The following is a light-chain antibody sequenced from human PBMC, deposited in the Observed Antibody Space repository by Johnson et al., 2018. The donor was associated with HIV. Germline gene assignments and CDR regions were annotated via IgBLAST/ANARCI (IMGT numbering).Light chain of an antibody. J-gene: IGLJ1*01. Sequence: QSVLTQSPSVSAAPGQKVTISCSGSSSNIGNSYVSWYQQLPGTAPKLLIYDNNKRPSEIPDRFSGSKSGTSATLGITGLQTGDETDYYCGSWDSSLSAFVFGTVTKVTVL. CDR1: SSNIGNSY. CDR3: GSWDSSLSAFV. CDR2: DNN. V-gene: IGLV1-51*01.